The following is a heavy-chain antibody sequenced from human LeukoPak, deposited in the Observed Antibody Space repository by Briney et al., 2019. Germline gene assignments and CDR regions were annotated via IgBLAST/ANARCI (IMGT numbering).Heavy chain of an antibody. D-gene: IGHD6-13*01. V-gene: IGHV1-18*01. CDR3: AREGSGIGAFDI. CDR1: GYTFTSYG. Sequence: ASVKVSCKASGYTFTSYGISWVRQAPGQGLEWMGWISTYNGNTNYAQKLQGRVTMTTGTSTSTVYMELRSLRSDDTAVYYCAREGSGIGAFDIWGQGTMVTVSS. J-gene: IGHJ3*02. CDR2: ISTYNGNT.